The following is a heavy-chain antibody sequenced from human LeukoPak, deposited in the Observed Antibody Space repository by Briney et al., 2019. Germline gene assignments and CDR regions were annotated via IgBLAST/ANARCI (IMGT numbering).Heavy chain of an antibody. CDR1: GFTFSSYS. J-gene: IGHJ4*02. CDR3: ARPSFTSGSYFDH. D-gene: IGHD3-22*01. V-gene: IGHV3-21*01. Sequence: KAGGSLRLSCAASGFTFSSYSMNWVRQAPGKGLEWVSSISSHSSYIYYADSVKGRFTISRDNAKNSLYLQMNSLSGDDTAVYFCARPSFTSGSYFDHWGQGTLVTVSS. CDR2: ISSHSSYI.